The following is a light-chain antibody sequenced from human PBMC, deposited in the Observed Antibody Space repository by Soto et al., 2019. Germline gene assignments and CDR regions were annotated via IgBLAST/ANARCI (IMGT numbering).Light chain of an antibody. J-gene: IGKJ2*01. CDR2: KAS. Sequence: DIQMTQSPSTLSASVGDRVTITCRASQSISEWLAWYQQKPGKAPKLLIYKASSLESGVPSRFSGSGSGTEFTLTISSLQTDDFATYYCQQYNSYTGTYTFGQGTKLEIK. CDR1: QSISEW. CDR3: QQYNSYTGTYT. V-gene: IGKV1-5*03.